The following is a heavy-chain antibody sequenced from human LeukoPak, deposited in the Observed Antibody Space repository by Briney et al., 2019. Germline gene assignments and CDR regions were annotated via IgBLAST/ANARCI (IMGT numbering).Heavy chain of an antibody. CDR3: ERGDRYNWEYYFDY. CDR1: GFTVNNYW. D-gene: IGHD5-24*01. CDR2: ISSDGSGT. J-gene: IGHJ4*02. V-gene: IGHV3-74*01. Sequence: PGGSLRLSCAASGFTVNNYWMHWVRQAPGKGLVWVSRISSDGSGTCYAYSVRGRFIISRDNAKNTLYLQVKSLRAEDTAVYYCERGDRYNWEYYFDYWGQGTLVTVSS.